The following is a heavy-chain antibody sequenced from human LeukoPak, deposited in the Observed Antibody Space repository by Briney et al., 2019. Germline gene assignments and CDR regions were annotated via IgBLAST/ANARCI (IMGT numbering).Heavy chain of an antibody. D-gene: IGHD3-10*01. J-gene: IGHJ4*02. V-gene: IGHV4-59*02. CDR3: ARSPLWFGESYYFDY. Sequence: SETLSLTCTVSGGSVRSYFWSWIRRPPGKGLEWIGYIDDNGITNYSPFLKSQVNISIDKSKNQFSLKLSSVTAADTAVYYCARSPLWFGESYYFDYWGQGTLVTVSS. CDR1: GGSVRSYF. CDR2: IDDNGIT.